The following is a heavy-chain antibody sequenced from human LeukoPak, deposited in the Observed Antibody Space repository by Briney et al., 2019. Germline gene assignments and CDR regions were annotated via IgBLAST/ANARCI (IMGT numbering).Heavy chain of an antibody. CDR1: GFSFSSFG. Sequence: GGSLRLSCAASGFSFSSFGMHWVRQAPGKGLEWLAVISYDGSNKYYADSVKGRFTISRDNSKNTLFLQMNSLRPDDTAVYYCAKDPSFGSGSYYNTETWGQGTMVTVSS. CDR2: ISYDGSNK. J-gene: IGHJ3*01. D-gene: IGHD3-10*01. V-gene: IGHV3-30*18. CDR3: AKDPSFGSGSYYNTET.